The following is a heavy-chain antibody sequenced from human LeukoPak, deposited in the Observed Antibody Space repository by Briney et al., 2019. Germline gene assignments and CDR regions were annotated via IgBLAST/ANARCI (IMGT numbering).Heavy chain of an antibody. CDR2: ISAYNGNT. V-gene: IGHV1-18*01. J-gene: IGHJ3*02. Sequence: ASVKVSCKASGYTFTSYGISWVRQAPGQGLEWMGWISAYNGNTNYAQKLQGRVTMTTDTSTSTAYMELRSLRSDDTAVYYCARWGPGYYEDTPEAFDIWGQGTMVTVSS. CDR3: ARWGPGYYEDTPEAFDI. CDR1: GYTFTSYG. D-gene: IGHD3-22*01.